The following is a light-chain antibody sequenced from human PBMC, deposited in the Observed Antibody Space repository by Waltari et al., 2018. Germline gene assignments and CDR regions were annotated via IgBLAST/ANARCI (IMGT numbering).Light chain of an antibody. CDR3: SSYTSTTTPFV. CDR1: SSDIGRYNY. CDR2: DVN. Sequence: QSALTQPASVSGSPGQSITISCTGTSSDIGRYNYVSWYQQHPGKALKLLIYDVNNRPSGISDRFSGSKSANTASLTISGLQVEDEADYFCSSYTSTTTPFVFGSGTKVTVL. V-gene: IGLV2-14*03. J-gene: IGLJ1*01.